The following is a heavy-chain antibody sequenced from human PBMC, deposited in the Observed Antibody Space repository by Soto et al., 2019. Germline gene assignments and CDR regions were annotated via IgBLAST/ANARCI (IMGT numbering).Heavy chain of an antibody. CDR1: GYTFTNYG. CDR3: ARAVSTSRYNWFDP. Sequence: QVQLVQSGGEVKKPGASVKVSCKTSGYTFTNYGISWVRQAPGQGLEWMGWISPYSLDTNYAQKFQGRVTMTTDTSTTTAYMELRSLSSYDTAVYYCARAVSTSRYNWFDPWCQGTLVTVSS. CDR2: ISPYSLDT. J-gene: IGHJ5*02. V-gene: IGHV1-18*04. D-gene: IGHD2-2*01.